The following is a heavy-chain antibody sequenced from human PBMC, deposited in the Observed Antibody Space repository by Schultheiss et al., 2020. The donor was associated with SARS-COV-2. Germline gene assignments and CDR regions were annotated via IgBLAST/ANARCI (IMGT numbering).Heavy chain of an antibody. CDR2: IYYSGST. J-gene: IGHJ6*03. V-gene: IGHV4-59*01. Sequence: SETLSLTCTVSGGSISSYYWSWIRQPPGKGLEWIGYIYYSGSTNYNPSLKSRVTISVDTSKNQFSLKLSSVTAADTAVYYCARLERAYSYGRLYYYYYMDVWGQGTTVTVSS. D-gene: IGHD5-18*01. CDR3: ARLERAYSYGRLYYYYYMDV. CDR1: GGSISSYY.